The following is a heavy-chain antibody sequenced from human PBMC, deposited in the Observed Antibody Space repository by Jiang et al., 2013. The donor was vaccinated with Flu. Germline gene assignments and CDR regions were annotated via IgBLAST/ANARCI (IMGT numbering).Heavy chain of an antibody. Sequence: VQLVESGGGLVQRGGSLRLSCAASGFTFSNYWMHWVRQAPGKGLMWVSRINSDGSDTSYADSVKGRFTISRDNAKNTLFLQMNSLRAEDTAVYYCTRGGGTMVRGVIPPGYWGQGTLVTVSS. CDR2: INSDGSDT. CDR3: TRGGGTMVRGVIPPGY. CDR1: GFTFSNYW. J-gene: IGHJ4*02. D-gene: IGHD3-10*01. V-gene: IGHV3-74*01.